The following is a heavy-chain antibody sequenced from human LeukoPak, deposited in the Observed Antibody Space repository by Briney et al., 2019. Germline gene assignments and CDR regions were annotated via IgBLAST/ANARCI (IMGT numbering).Heavy chain of an antibody. CDR2: ISKDANGI. V-gene: IGHV3-74*01. CDR3: VREAPLAGDWYFER. Sequence: GGSLRLSCEVSGFIFSEYWMHWVRQGPGRGLEWVSRISKDANGIHYASSVEGRFTISRDNARNKVFLHMNNLRVEDTAVYYCVREAPLAGDWYFERWGRGSLVTVSS. J-gene: IGHJ2*01. CDR1: GFIFSEYW. D-gene: IGHD6-19*01.